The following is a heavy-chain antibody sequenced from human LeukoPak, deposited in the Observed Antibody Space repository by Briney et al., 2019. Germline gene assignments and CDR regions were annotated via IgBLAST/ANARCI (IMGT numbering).Heavy chain of an antibody. Sequence: SETLSLTCAVYGGSFSGYYWSWIRQPPGKGLEWIGYIYYSGSTNYNPSLKSRVTISVDTSKNQFSLKLSSVTAADTAVYYCARSPLPVTLRIIRPSYFDYWGQGTLVTVSS. J-gene: IGHJ4*02. D-gene: IGHD4-17*01. CDR1: GGSFSGYY. CDR3: ARSPLPVTLRIIRPSYFDY. V-gene: IGHV4-59*01. CDR2: IYYSGST.